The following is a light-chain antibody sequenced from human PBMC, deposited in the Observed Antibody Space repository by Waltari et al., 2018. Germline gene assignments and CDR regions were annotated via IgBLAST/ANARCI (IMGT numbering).Light chain of an antibody. CDR2: NAN. CDR1: NSNIGGNS. Sequence: QSVLTQPPSVSGTPGQRVTISCSGSNSNIGGNSVNWYQQLPGQAPKLLIYNANQGPSGVPDRFSASKSGTSASLAITGLQSEDEADYYCAVWDDSLGGVFGGGIKLTVL. J-gene: IGLJ3*02. V-gene: IGLV1-44*01. CDR3: AVWDDSLGGV.